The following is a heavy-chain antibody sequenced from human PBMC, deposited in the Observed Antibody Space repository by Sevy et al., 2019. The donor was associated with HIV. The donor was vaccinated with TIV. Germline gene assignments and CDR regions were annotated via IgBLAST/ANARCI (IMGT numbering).Heavy chain of an antibody. CDR3: AKGYCSGGSCPSDYYYYGLDV. Sequence: GGSLRLSCAGSGFTFGTYAMTWVRQVPGKGLEWVSSISTGGRNTYYAYSVEGRFTISRDNSKNTLYLQMNSLRADDTAVYYCAKGYCSGGSCPSDYYYYGLDVWGQGTTVTVSS. CDR1: GFTFGTYA. D-gene: IGHD2-15*01. J-gene: IGHJ6*02. CDR2: ISTGGRNT. V-gene: IGHV3-23*01.